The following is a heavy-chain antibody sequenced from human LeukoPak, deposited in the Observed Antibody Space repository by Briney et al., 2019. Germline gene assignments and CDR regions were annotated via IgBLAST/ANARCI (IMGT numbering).Heavy chain of an antibody. J-gene: IGHJ4*02. D-gene: IGHD2-2*01. V-gene: IGHV4-61*05. CDR2: IYYSGST. Sequence: SETLSLTCTVSGGSISSSSYYWGWIRQPPGKGLEWIGYIYYSGSTNYNPSPKSRVTISVDTSKNQFSLKLSSVTAADTAVYYCARVIGGRYQPLFLDYWGQGTLVTASS. CDR3: ARVIGGRYQPLFLDY. CDR1: GGSISSSSYY.